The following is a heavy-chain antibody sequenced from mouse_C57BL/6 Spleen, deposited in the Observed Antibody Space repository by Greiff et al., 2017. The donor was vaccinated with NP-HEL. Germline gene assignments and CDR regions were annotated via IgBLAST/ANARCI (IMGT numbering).Heavy chain of an antibody. V-gene: IGHV5-6*01. CDR1: GFTFSSYG. CDR3: ARHTYYSNEGNFDY. D-gene: IGHD2-5*01. J-gene: IGHJ2*01. CDR2: ISSGGSYT. Sequence: VQLKESGGDLVKPGGSLKLSCAASGFTFSSYGMSWVRQTPDKRLEWVATISSGGSYTYYPDSVKGRFTISRDNAKNTLYLQMSSLKSEDTAMYYCARHTYYSNEGNFDYWGQGTTLTVSS.